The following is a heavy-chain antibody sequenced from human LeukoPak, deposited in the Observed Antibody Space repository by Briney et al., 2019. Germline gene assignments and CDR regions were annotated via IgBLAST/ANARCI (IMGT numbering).Heavy chain of an antibody. CDR2: IYHSGST. CDR1: GFTFSSYA. Sequence: GSLRLSCAASGFTFSSYAMSWVRQAPGKGLEWIGSIYHSGSTYYNPSLKSRVTISVDTSKNQFSLKLSSVTAADTAVYYCARLGCTNGVCRPFDYWGQGTLVTVSS. V-gene: IGHV4-38-2*01. D-gene: IGHD2-8*01. CDR3: ARLGCTNGVCRPFDY. J-gene: IGHJ4*02.